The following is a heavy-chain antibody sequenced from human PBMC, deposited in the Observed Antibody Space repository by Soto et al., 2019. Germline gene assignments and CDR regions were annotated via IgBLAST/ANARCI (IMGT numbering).Heavy chain of an antibody. CDR1: GGSISSSSYF. Sequence: QLQLQLSGPGLVKPSETLSLTCTVSGGSISSSSYFWGWIRQPPGKGLEWIGNIHYRGSTYYNASLKSRVTISVDTSKNQFSLKLSSVTAADSAVYSCARGIGYYFDSWGQGTLVTVSS. J-gene: IGHJ4*02. CDR3: ARGIGYYFDS. CDR2: IHYRGST. D-gene: IGHD5-12*01. V-gene: IGHV4-39*01.